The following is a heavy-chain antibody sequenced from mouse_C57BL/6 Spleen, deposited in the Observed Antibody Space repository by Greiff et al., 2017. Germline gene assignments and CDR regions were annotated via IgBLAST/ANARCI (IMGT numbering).Heavy chain of an antibody. CDR1: GFTFSSYA. J-gene: IGHJ3*01. Sequence: DVHLVESGGGLVKPGGSLKLSCAASGFTFSSYAMSWVRQTPEKRLEWVATISDGGSYTYYPDNVKGRFTISRDNAKNNLYLQMSHLKSEDTAMYYCARESDGYYPYWGQGTLVTVSA. CDR3: ARESDGYYPY. CDR2: ISDGGSYT. D-gene: IGHD2-3*01. V-gene: IGHV5-4*01.